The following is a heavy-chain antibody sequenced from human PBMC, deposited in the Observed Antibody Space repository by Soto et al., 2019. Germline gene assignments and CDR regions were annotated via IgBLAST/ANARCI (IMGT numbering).Heavy chain of an antibody. D-gene: IGHD5-18*01. CDR2: IIPIFGTA. CDR3: ARRYPNRGYSYGHIPEDYYGMDV. J-gene: IGHJ6*02. CDR1: GGTFSSYA. Sequence: QVQLVQSGAEVKKPGSSVKVSCKASGGTFSSYAISWVRQAPGQGLEWMGGIIPIFGTANYAQKFQGRVTITADESTSTAYMGLSSLRSEDTAVYYCARRYPNRGYSYGHIPEDYYGMDVWGQGTTVTVSS. V-gene: IGHV1-69*01.